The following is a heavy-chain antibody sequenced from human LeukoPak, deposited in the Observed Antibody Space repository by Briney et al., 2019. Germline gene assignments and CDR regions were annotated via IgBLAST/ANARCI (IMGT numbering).Heavy chain of an antibody. J-gene: IGHJ3*02. V-gene: IGHV3-21*04. CDR3: ARTPQGSSSWYKAFDI. CDR2: ISSSSSYI. CDR1: GFTFSSYS. Sequence: GGSLRLSCAASGFTFSSYSMNWVRQAPGKGLEWVSSISSSSSYIYYADSVKGRFTISRDNAKNSLYLQMNSLRAEDTAVYYCARTPQGSSSWYKAFDIWGQGTMVTVSS. D-gene: IGHD6-13*01.